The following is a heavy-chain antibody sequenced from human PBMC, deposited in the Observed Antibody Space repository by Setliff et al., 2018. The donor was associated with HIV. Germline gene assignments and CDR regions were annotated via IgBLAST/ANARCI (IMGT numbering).Heavy chain of an antibody. CDR2: ISVYNGQT. CDR3: ARGHHFYWYFDL. V-gene: IGHV1-18*01. J-gene: IGHJ2*01. Sequence: ASVKVSCKASGYSFTTYGISWVRQASGQGLEWVGWISVYNGQTLYAQKVQDRITVTMDIPKDTAYMELRGLTPDDTAVYYCARGHHFYWYFDLWGPGTLVTVSS. CDR1: GYSFTTYG.